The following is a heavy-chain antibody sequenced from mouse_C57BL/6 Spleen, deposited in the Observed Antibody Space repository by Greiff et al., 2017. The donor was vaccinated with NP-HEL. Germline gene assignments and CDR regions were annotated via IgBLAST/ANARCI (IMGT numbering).Heavy chain of an antibody. D-gene: IGHD2-4*01. V-gene: IGHV1-82*01. J-gene: IGHJ3*01. Sequence: QVQLQQSGPELVKPGASVKISCKASGYAFSSSWMNWVKQRPGKGLEWIGRIYPGDGDTNYNGKVKGKATLTADKSSSTAYMQLSSLTSEDSAVYFCAIAYYDEFAYWGQGTLVTVSA. CDR2: IYPGDGDT. CDR3: AIAYYDEFAY. CDR1: GYAFSSSW.